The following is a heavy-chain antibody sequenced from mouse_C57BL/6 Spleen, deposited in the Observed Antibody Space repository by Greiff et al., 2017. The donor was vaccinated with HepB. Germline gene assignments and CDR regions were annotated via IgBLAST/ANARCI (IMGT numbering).Heavy chain of an antibody. D-gene: IGHD2-3*01. CDR1: GYTFTDYY. J-gene: IGHJ4*01. CDR2: INPNNGGT. Sequence: VQLQQSGPELVKPGASVKISCKASGYTFTDYYMNWVKQSHGKSLEWIGDINPNNGGTSYNQKFKGKATLTVDKSSSTAYMELRSLTSEDSAVYYCARYYDGYYDYYAMDYWGQGTSVTVSS. CDR3: ARYYDGYYDYYAMDY. V-gene: IGHV1-26*01.